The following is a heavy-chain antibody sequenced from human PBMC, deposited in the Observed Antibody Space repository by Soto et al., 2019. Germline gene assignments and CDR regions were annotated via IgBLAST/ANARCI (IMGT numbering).Heavy chain of an antibody. Sequence: PGGSLRLSCVASGFTFRSYAMSWARQAPGKGLEWVSSLLRSGSSTYYADSVKGRFTISSDISANSLYLQMDSLRAEDTAVYYCAKDAVSGDGVWLLDSWGQGTVVTVSS. CDR2: LLRSGSST. CDR1: GFTFRSYA. CDR3: AKDAVSGDGVWLLDS. J-gene: IGHJ5*02. D-gene: IGHD4-17*01. V-gene: IGHV3-23*01.